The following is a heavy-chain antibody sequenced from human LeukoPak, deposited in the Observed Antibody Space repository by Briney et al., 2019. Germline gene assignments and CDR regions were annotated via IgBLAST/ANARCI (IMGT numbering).Heavy chain of an antibody. J-gene: IGHJ5*02. V-gene: IGHV4-34*01. CDR3: AGHTLMTSISTYNWFAP. CDR2: INHSGST. Sequence: SETLSLTCAVYGGSFSGYYWSWIRQPPGKGLEWIGEINHSGSTNYNPSLKSRVTISVDTSKNQFSLRLSSVTAADTAVYYCAGHTLMTSISTYNWFAPWGQGTLVTVSS. CDR1: GGSFSGYY. D-gene: IGHD2-21*02.